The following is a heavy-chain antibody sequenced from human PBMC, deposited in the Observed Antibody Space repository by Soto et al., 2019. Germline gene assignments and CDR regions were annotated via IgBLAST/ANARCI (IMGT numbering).Heavy chain of an antibody. CDR3: ARLTSGYSRES. CDR1: GGTFSSYA. J-gene: IGHJ5*02. V-gene: IGHV1-69*12. Sequence: QVQLVQSGTEVKKPGSSVMVSCKASGGTFSSYAISWVRQAPGQGLEWMGGIIPIFGTANYAQKFQGRVTITADESTSTAYMELSSLRSEDTAVYYCARLTSGYSRESWGQGTLVTVSS. CDR2: IIPIFGTA. D-gene: IGHD3-22*01.